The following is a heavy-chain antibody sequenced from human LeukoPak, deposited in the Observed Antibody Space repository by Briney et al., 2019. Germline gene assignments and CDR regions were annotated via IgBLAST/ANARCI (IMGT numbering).Heavy chain of an antibody. CDR1: GFTFSSYG. Sequence: PGGSLRLSCAASGFTFSSYGMHWVRQAPGKGLEWVAVIWYDGSNKYYADPVKGRFTISRDNSKNTLYLQMNSLRAEDTAVYYCARGAYSSGWERNWYFDLWGRGTLVTVSS. J-gene: IGHJ2*01. V-gene: IGHV3-33*01. CDR3: ARGAYSSGWERNWYFDL. CDR2: IWYDGSNK. D-gene: IGHD6-19*01.